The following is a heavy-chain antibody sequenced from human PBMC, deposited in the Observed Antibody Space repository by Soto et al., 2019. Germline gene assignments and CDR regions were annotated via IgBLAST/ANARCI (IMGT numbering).Heavy chain of an antibody. CDR1: GYQFTGSY. J-gene: IGHJ4*02. Sequence: QVRLVQSGADVQRPGASMNISCQASGYQFTGSYLHWVRRAPGHGLQWMGMINPDTGSTTYSETFQERFTMTTDKSAGTVFLGLGRLTSDDTATYYCARQYCSGTSCYWYFDFWGQGTLVSVSS. CDR2: INPDTGST. V-gene: IGHV1-2*02. CDR3: ARQYCSGTSCYWYFDF. D-gene: IGHD2-2*01.